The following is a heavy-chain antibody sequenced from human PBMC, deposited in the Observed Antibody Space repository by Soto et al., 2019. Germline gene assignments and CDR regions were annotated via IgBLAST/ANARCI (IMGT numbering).Heavy chain of an antibody. J-gene: IGHJ6*02. V-gene: IGHV1-18*01. CDR3: ARDRSLYYYDTASDV. CDR1: GYTFTSYG. D-gene: IGHD3-22*01. Sequence: ASVKVSCKASGYTFTSYGISWVRQAPGQGLEWMGWISAYNGNTNYAQKLQGRVTMTTDISTSTAYMELRSLRSDDTAVYYCARDRSLYYYDTASDVWGQGTTVTVSS. CDR2: ISAYNGNT.